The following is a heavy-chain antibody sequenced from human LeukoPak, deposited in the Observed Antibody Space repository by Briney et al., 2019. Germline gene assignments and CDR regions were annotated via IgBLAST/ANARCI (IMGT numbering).Heavy chain of an antibody. CDR3: ARDYGSGSYEIWFDP. J-gene: IGHJ5*02. D-gene: IGHD3-10*01. CDR1: GFTVSSNY. Sequence: GGSLRLSCAASGFTVSSNYMSWVRQAPGKGLEWVSVIYSGGSTYYADSVKGRFTISRDNAKNSLYLQMNNLRAEDTAVYYCARDYGSGSYEIWFDPWGQGTLVTVSS. V-gene: IGHV3-53*01. CDR2: IYSGGST.